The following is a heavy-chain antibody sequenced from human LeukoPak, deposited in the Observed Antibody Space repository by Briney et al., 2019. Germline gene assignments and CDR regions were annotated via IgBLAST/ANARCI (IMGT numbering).Heavy chain of an antibody. CDR2: ISSSSSYI. D-gene: IGHD4-17*01. Sequence: PGGSLRLSCAASGFTFSSYSMNWVRQAPGKGLEWVSSISSSSSYIYYADSVKGRFTISRDNAKNSLYLQMNSLRAEDTAVYYCARDRRYYGDYLWFDPWGQGTLVTVSS. CDR3: ARDRRYYGDYLWFDP. CDR1: GFTFSSYS. J-gene: IGHJ5*02. V-gene: IGHV3-21*01.